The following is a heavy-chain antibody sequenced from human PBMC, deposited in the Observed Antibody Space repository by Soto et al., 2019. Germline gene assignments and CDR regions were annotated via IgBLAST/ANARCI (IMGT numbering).Heavy chain of an antibody. V-gene: IGHV5-51*01. CDR3: ARTYYYGSGSYYDIEYYFDY. Sequence: LGESLKISCKGSGYSFTSYWIGWVRQMPGKGLEWMGIIYPGDSDTRYSPSFQGQVTISADKSISTAYLQWSSLKASDTAMYYCARTYYYGSGSYYDIEYYFDYWGQGTLVTVSS. J-gene: IGHJ4*02. CDR1: GYSFTSYW. CDR2: IYPGDSDT. D-gene: IGHD3-10*01.